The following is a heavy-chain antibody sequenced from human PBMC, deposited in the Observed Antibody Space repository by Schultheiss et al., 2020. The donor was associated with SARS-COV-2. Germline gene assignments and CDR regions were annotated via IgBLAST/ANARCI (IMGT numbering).Heavy chain of an antibody. Sequence: ASVKVSCKASGYTFASYGISWVRQAPGQGLEWMGWISAYNGNTNYAQNLQGRVTMTTDTSTSTAYMELSSLRSEDTAVYYCARDSQDYGGNSGFDYFDYWGQGTLVTVSS. V-gene: IGHV1-18*01. J-gene: IGHJ4*02. D-gene: IGHD4-23*01. CDR3: ARDSQDYGGNSGFDYFDY. CDR1: GYTFASYG. CDR2: ISAYNGNT.